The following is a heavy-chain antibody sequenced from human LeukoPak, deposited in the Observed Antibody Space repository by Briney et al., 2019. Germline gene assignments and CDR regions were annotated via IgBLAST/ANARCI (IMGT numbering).Heavy chain of an antibody. D-gene: IGHD6-13*01. CDR3: AREGGIAAVQNDY. V-gene: IGHV4-30-2*01. J-gene: IGHJ4*02. CDR1: GGSISSGGYY. CDR2: IYHSGST. Sequence: SETLSLTCTVSGGSISSGGYYWSWIRQPPGKGLEWIGYIYHSGSTYYNPSLKSRVTISVDRSKNQFSLKLSSVTAADTAVYYCAREGGIAAVQNDYWGQGTLVTVSS.